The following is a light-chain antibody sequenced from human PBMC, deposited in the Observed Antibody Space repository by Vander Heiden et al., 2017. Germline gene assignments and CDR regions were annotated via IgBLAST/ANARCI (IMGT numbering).Light chain of an antibody. Sequence: DIQMTQSPSSLSASVGDRVTITCQASQDISNYLNWYQQKPGKAPKLLIYDASNLETAVPSRFSGSGSGTDFTFTIISLQPEDIATYYCHQDYNLLSTFGHGTKVDIK. CDR3: HQDYNLLST. J-gene: IGKJ3*01. CDR2: DAS. V-gene: IGKV1-33*01. CDR1: QDISNY.